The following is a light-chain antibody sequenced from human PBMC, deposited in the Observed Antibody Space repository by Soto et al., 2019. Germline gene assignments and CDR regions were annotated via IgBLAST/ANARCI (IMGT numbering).Light chain of an antibody. J-gene: IGKJ3*01. CDR1: QGISSW. V-gene: IGKV1-12*01. CDR2: AAS. CDR3: QQDISFPFT. Sequence: DIQMTQSPSSVSASVGDRVTITCRASQGISSWLAWYQQKPGKAPELLIFAASRLQSGVPSRFSGSGYGTDFTLTINSLQPEDFGTYYCQQDISFPFTFGPGTKVDV.